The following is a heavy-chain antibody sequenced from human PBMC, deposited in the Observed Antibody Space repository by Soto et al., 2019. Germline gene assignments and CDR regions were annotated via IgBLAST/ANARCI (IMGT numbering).Heavy chain of an antibody. Sequence: PSETLSLTCTVSGGSIINYYWTWIRQPAGKGLEYIGRIYSSGTTNYNPSLKSRVTMSVDTSKNQFSLKLSSVTAADTALYYCARQTTYSSSWQDYWGHGTRVT. V-gene: IGHV4-4*07. D-gene: IGHD6-13*01. CDR3: ARQTTYSSSWQDY. CDR1: GGSIINYY. J-gene: IGHJ4*01. CDR2: IYSSGTT.